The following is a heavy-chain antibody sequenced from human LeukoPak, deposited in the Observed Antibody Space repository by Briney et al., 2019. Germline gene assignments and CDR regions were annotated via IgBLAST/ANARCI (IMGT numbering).Heavy chain of an antibody. D-gene: IGHD5-18*01. J-gene: IGHJ4*02. CDR2: INHSGST. V-gene: IGHV4-34*01. Sequence: PSETLSPTCAVYGGSFSGYYWSWIRQPPGKGLEGIGEINHSGSTNYNPSLKSRVTISVDTSKNQFSLKLSSVTAADTAVYYCARVLTPGYSYGYDYWGQGTLVTVSS. CDR1: GGSFSGYY. CDR3: ARVLTPGYSYGYDY.